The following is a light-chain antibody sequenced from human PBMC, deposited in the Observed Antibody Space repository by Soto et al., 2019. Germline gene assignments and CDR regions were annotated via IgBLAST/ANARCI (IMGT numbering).Light chain of an antibody. CDR2: AAS. V-gene: IGKV1-39*01. Sequence: IQMTQSPSSLSASVGDRVTITCRASQSISTYVSWYQQKPPQAPQLQIYAASTLQSGLPSRFSGRVSGTDSALSISSLKPEDFAKDYCLQSYITLVTVLPGTKVDIK. CDR1: QSISTY. J-gene: IGKJ3*01. CDR3: LQSYITLVT.